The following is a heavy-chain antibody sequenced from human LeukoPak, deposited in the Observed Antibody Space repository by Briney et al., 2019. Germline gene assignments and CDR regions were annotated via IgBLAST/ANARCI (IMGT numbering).Heavy chain of an antibody. D-gene: IGHD1-26*01. Sequence: ASVKVSCKASGYTFTAYYMHWVRQAPGQGLEWMGWINPNSGGTNYAQKFQGRVTMTRDTSISTAYMDLSRLRSDDTAVYYCARDRGGATRRGFDYWGQGTLVTVSS. V-gene: IGHV1-2*02. J-gene: IGHJ4*02. CDR3: ARDRGGATRRGFDY. CDR2: INPNSGGT. CDR1: GYTFTAYY.